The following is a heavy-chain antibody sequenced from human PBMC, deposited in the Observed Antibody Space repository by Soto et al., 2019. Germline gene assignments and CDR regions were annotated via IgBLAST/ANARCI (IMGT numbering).Heavy chain of an antibody. CDR3: ARYSNNWFQTEGMDV. Sequence: PSETLSLTCTVYVDSITTYYWSWIRQPAGKGLEWIGRIDASGNTNYNPSLNSRVTMSIDTSKKQFSLKLTSVTAADTAIYYCARYSNNWFQTEGMDVWGQGTTVTVSS. J-gene: IGHJ6*02. D-gene: IGHD6-13*01. CDR1: VDSITTYY. CDR2: IDASGNT. V-gene: IGHV4-4*07.